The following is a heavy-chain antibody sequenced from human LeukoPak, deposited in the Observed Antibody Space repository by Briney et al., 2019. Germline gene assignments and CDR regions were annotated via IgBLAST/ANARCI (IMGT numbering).Heavy chain of an antibody. V-gene: IGHV3-21*01. J-gene: IGHJ5*02. CDR2: INSSSRSI. CDR1: GFTFSGYN. CDR3: ARGRSGPAVRAHNWFDP. Sequence: GGSLRLSCVASGFTFSGYNMDWVRQAPGKGLEWVSSINSSSRSIYYADLLKGRFTIARDNTKNSLYLQMNSLRVEDTAVYYCARGRSGPAVRAHNWFDPWGQGTLVIVSS. D-gene: IGHD1-26*01.